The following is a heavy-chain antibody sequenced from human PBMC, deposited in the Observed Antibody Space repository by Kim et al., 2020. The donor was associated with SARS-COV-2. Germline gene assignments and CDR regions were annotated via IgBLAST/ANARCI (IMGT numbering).Heavy chain of an antibody. CDR3: TRVKNYYFGMDV. Sequence: TGYKQKFQGRVNMTRDTAKNTAYLELSSLKSEDTAVYYCTRVKNYYFGMDVWGPGTTVTVSS. V-gene: IGHV1-8*01. J-gene: IGHJ6*02. CDR2: T. D-gene: IGHD3-22*01.